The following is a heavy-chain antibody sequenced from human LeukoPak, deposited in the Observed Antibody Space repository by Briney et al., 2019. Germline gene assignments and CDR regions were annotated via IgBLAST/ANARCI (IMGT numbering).Heavy chain of an antibody. D-gene: IGHD2-8*01. J-gene: IGHJ4*02. CDR2: IYSFGST. Sequence: GGSLRLSCAASGLTVSSSYMTWVRQAPGKGLEWVSVIYSFGSTYYADSVKGRFTISRDSSKNTLYLQMDSLRAEDTAIYYCATCRAQLWCGYWGQGTLVTVSS. V-gene: IGHV3-53*01. CDR1: GLTVSSSY. CDR3: ATCRAQLWCGY.